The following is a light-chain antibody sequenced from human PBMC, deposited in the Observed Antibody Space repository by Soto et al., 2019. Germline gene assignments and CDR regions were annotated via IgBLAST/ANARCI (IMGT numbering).Light chain of an antibody. CDR2: GAS. CDR3: QQYAHSTPIS. CDR1: QSVSGR. Sequence: EIVMTQSPATLCVSPGERATLFCRVSQSVSGRLAWYQQRPGQAPRLLISGASSRATGIPDRFSGSGSGTDFTLTTSRLEPEDLALYYCQQYAHSTPISFGQGTRLENK. J-gene: IGKJ5*01. V-gene: IGKV3-20*01.